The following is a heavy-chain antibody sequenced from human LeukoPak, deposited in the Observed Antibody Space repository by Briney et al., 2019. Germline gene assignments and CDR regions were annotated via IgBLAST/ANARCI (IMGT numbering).Heavy chain of an antibody. CDR2: INNDGSRT. Sequence: GGSLRLSCEASGFTFSSYWLHWVRKAQGKGLVWVAHINNDGSRTNYADSVKGRFTVSRDNAKNMLYLQMNSLRVEDTAVYYCARVRGESPRWFDPWGQGTLVTVSS. V-gene: IGHV3-74*01. CDR1: GFTFSSYW. J-gene: IGHJ5*02. D-gene: IGHD3-10*01. CDR3: ARVRGESPRWFDP.